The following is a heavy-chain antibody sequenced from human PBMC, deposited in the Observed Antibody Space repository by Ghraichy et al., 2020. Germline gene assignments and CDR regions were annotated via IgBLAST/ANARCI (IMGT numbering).Heavy chain of an antibody. CDR1: GYTFTSYG. V-gene: IGHV1-18*04. Sequence: ASVKVSCKASGYTFTSYGISWVRQAPGQGLEWMGWISAYNGNTNYAQKLQGRVTMTTDTSTSTAYMELRSLRSDDTAVYYCARGSPNYDFWSGYYRPFSSYYYYGMDVWGQGTTVTVSS. CDR2: ISAYNGNT. CDR3: ARGSPNYDFWSGYYRPFSSYYYYGMDV. D-gene: IGHD3-3*01. J-gene: IGHJ6*02.